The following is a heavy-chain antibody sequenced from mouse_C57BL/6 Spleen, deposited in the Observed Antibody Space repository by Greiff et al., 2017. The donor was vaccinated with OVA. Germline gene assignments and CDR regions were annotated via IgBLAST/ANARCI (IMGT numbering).Heavy chain of an antibody. CDR2: ISYDGST. D-gene: IGHD2-1*01. CDR3: AGNYVSFDY. J-gene: IGHJ2*01. Sequence: EVKLQESGPGLVKPSQSLSLTCSVTGYSITSGYYWNWIRQLPGNKLEWMGYISYDGSTNYNPTLKNRISITRDTSKNQFFLKLNSVTTEDTATYYCAGNYVSFDYWGQGTTLTVSS. CDR1: GYSITSGYY. V-gene: IGHV3-6*01.